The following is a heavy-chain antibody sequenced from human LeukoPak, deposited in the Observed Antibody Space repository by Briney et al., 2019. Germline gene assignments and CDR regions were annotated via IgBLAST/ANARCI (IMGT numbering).Heavy chain of an antibody. CDR2: INAGNGNT. J-gene: IGHJ4*02. CDR3: ARGGYQAYSSGWPTFDY. D-gene: IGHD6-25*01. CDR1: GYTFTSYA. V-gene: IGHV1-3*01. Sequence: PAASVKVSCTASGYTFTSYAMHWVRQAPGQRLEWMGWINAGNGNTKYSQKFQGRVTITRDTSASTAYMELSSLRSEDTAVYYCARGGYQAYSSGWPTFDYWGQGTLVTVSS.